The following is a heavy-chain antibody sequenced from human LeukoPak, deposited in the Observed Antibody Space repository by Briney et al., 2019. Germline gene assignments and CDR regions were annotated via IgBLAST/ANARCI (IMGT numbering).Heavy chain of an antibody. CDR3: ASGKYYYDSSGYPYPTVDY. V-gene: IGHV1-18*01. CDR2: ISAYNGNT. Sequence: GASVKVSCKASGYTFTSYGISWMRQAPGQGLEWMGWISAYNGNTNYAQKLQGRVTMTTDTSTSTAYMELRSLRSDDTAVYYCASGKYYYDSSGYPYPTVDYWGQGTLVTVSS. D-gene: IGHD3-22*01. J-gene: IGHJ4*02. CDR1: GYTFTSYG.